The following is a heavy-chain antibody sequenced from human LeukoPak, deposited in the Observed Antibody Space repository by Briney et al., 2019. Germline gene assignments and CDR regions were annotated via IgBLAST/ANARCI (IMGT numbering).Heavy chain of an antibody. D-gene: IGHD3-22*01. CDR2: MYTSGST. V-gene: IGHV4-61*02. CDR3: ARVTTGGYYNC. J-gene: IGHJ4*02. Sequence: TLSLTCSVSGCSIGSGSYYWSWIRQPAGKGREWIGRMYTSGSTNYNPSLKSRVTMTFDASNNQFSLRLSSVTAADTAVYYCARVTTGGYYNCWGQGTLVTVSS. CDR1: GCSIGSGSYY.